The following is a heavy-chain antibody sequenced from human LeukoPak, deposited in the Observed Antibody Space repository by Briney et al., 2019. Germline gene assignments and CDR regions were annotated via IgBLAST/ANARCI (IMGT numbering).Heavy chain of an antibody. D-gene: IGHD6-19*01. Sequence: ASVKVSCKVSGYTLTELSMHWVRQDPGKGREWMGGFDPEDGETIYAQKFQGRVTMTEDTSTDTAYMELSSLRSEDTAVYYCATGYSSGWTWYNWFDPWGQGTLVTVSS. CDR2: FDPEDGET. CDR3: ATGYSSGWTWYNWFDP. CDR1: GYTLTELS. J-gene: IGHJ5*02. V-gene: IGHV1-24*01.